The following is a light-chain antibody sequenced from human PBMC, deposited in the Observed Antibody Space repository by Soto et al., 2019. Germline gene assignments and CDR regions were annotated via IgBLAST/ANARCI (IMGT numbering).Light chain of an antibody. V-gene: IGKV3-15*01. CDR2: GAY. CDR1: QSVSSN. CDR3: QQYNNWPPG. Sequence: EIMMTQSPATLSVSPGERATLSCRASQSVSSNLAWYQQKPGQAPRLLIYGAYTRATGIPARFSGSGSGTEFTLTISSLQSEDFAVYYCQQYNNWPPGFGQGTKVEIK. J-gene: IGKJ1*01.